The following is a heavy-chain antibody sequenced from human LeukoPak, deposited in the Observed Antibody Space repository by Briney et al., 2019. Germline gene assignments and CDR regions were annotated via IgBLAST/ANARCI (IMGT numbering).Heavy chain of an antibody. CDR2: INAGNGNT. CDR3: ARERGYSYVYFDY. CDR1: GYTFTSYA. V-gene: IGHV1-3*01. J-gene: IGHJ4*02. Sequence: ASVKVSCKASGYTFTSYAMHWVRQAPGQRLEGMGWINAGNGNTKYSQKFQGRVTITRDTSASTAYMELSSLRSADTAVYYCARERGYSYVYFDYWGQGTLVTVSS. D-gene: IGHD5-18*01.